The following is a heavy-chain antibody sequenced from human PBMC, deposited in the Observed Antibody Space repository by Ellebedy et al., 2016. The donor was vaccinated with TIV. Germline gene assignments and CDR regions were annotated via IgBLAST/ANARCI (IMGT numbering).Heavy chain of an antibody. J-gene: IGHJ4*02. CDR1: GFTFSNYY. D-gene: IGHD1-20*01. V-gene: IGHV3-15*06. CDR2: VKNKADGGTT. CDR3: TPNWNDY. Sequence: GGSLRLXCAASGFTFSNYYMHWVRQAPGKGLEWVGRVKNKADGGTTQYAAAVKGRFIISRDDSKNMLYMEMNSLRTEDTAIYYCTPNWNDYWGQGAQVTVFS.